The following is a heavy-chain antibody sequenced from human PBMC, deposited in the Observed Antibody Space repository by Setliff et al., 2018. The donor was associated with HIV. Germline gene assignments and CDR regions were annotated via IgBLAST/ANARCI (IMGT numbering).Heavy chain of an antibody. CDR2: INPSGGDT. CDR1: GYTFTSYY. V-gene: IGHV1-46*01. Sequence: ASVKVSCKASGYTFTSYYMHWVRQAPRHGLEWMGIINPSGGDTEYAQKFQGRVTITTDESTSTAYMELSSLRSEDTAVYYCARLGRYDYWGQGTLVTVSS. J-gene: IGHJ4*02. CDR3: ARLGRYDY. D-gene: IGHD7-27*01.